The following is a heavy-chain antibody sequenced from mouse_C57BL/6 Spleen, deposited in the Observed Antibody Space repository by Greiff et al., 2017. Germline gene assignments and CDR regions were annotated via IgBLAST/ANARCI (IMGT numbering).Heavy chain of an antibody. J-gene: IGHJ4*01. CDR1: GYAFTNYL. CDR2: IYPGSGGT. Sequence: QVQLQQSGAELVRPGTSVKVSCKASGYAFTNYLIEWVKQRPGQGLEWIGVIYPGSGGTNYNEKFKGKATLTADKSSSTAYMQLSSLTSEDSAVYFCATSEDGFEVGYYYALDYWGQGTSVTVSS. CDR3: ATSEDGFEVGYYYALDY. D-gene: IGHD2-2*01. V-gene: IGHV1-54*01.